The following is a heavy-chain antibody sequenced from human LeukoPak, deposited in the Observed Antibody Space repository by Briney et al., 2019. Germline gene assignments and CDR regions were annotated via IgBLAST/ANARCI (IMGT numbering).Heavy chain of an antibody. D-gene: IGHD3-16*02. CDR1: GYTFTSYY. V-gene: IGHV1-46*01. CDR2: INPSGGST. CDR3: ARDDRFDP. Sequence: ASVKVSCKAPGYTFTSYYMHWVRQAPGQGLEWMGIINPSGGSTNYAQKFQGRVTMTRDMSTRTVYMELSSLRSEDTAVYYCARDDRFDPWGQGTRVTVSS. J-gene: IGHJ5*02.